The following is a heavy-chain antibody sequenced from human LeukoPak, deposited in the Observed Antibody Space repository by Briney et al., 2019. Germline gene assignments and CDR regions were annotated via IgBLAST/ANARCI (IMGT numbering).Heavy chain of an antibody. J-gene: IGHJ4*02. CDR1: GGSISSSSYS. V-gene: IGHV4-39*01. D-gene: IGHD2-15*01. CDR3: ARLPVVVVAAHFDY. Sequence: PSETLSLTCTVSGGSISSSSYSWGWIRQPPGKGLEWIGSIYYSGSTYYNPSLKSRVTISVDTSKNQFSLKLSSVTAADTAVYYCARLPVVVVAAHFDYWGQGTLVTVSS. CDR2: IYYSGST.